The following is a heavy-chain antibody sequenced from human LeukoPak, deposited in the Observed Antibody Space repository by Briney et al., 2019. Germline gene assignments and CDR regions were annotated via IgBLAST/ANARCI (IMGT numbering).Heavy chain of an antibody. J-gene: IGHJ6*02. CDR3: ARAYCDILTGYSDPTSYGMDV. D-gene: IGHD3-9*01. CDR2: INAGNGNT. Sequence: ASVKVSCKASGYTFTSYAMHWVRQAPGQRLEWMGWINAGNGNTKYSQKFQGRVTITRDTSASTAYMELSSLRSEDTAVYYCARAYCDILTGYSDPTSYGMDVWGQGTTVTVSS. CDR1: GYTFTSYA. V-gene: IGHV1-3*01.